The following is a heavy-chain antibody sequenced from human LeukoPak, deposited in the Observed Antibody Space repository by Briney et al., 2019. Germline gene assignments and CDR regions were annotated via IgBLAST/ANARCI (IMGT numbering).Heavy chain of an antibody. Sequence: SVKVSCKASGGTFSSYAISWVRQAPGQGLEWMGGIIPIFGTANYAQKFQGRVTITADESTSTAYMELSRLRSDDTAVYYCAGGPNCSGGSCYGPFGYWGQGTLVTVSS. J-gene: IGHJ4*02. CDR2: IIPIFGTA. D-gene: IGHD2-15*01. CDR3: AGGPNCSGGSCYGPFGY. CDR1: GGTFSSYA. V-gene: IGHV1-69*13.